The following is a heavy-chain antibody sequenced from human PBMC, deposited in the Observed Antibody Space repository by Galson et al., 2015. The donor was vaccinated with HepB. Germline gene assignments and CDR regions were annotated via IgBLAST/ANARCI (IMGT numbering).Heavy chain of an antibody. V-gene: IGHV3-48*01. D-gene: IGHD3-10*01. Sequence: SLRLSCAASGFTFSRYSMNWVRQAPGKGLEWVSYISDSNSTLRYADSVKGRFTISRDNAKNTLYLQMNSLRAEDTAVYYCAKVGAWFGELEWWFDPWGQGTLVTVSS. CDR3: AKVGAWFGELEWWFDP. CDR1: GFTFSRYS. J-gene: IGHJ5*02. CDR2: ISDSNSTL.